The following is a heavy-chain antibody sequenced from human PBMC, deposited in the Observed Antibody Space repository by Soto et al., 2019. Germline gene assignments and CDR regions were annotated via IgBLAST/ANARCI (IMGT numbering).Heavy chain of an antibody. V-gene: IGHV1-46*01. J-gene: IGHJ4*02. CDR3: ARDGTDLYYDFWSGYLSHFDY. CDR1: GYTFTSYY. CDR2: INPSGGST. D-gene: IGHD3-3*01. Sequence: AASVKVSCKASGYTFTSYYMHWVRQAPGQGLEWMGIINPSGGSTSYAQKSQGRVTMTRDTSTSTVYMQLSSLRSEDTAVYYCARDGTDLYYDFWSGYLSHFDYWGQGTLVTVSS.